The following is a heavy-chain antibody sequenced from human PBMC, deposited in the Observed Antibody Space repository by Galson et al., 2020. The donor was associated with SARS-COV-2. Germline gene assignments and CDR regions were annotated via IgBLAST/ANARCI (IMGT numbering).Heavy chain of an antibody. V-gene: IGHV4-34*01. J-gene: IGHJ4*02. CDR1: GGSFSGYY. D-gene: IGHD3-22*01. Sequence: SQASATLSLTCAVFGGSFSGYYWSWIRQPPGKGLEWIGEIKRSGSTKYNASLKSRVTMSVDTSKNQLSLKLSSVTAADTAVYYCARGHLSTTMMVVVITAVEFYFDYWGQGTLVTVSS. CDR3: ARGHLSTTMMVVVITAVEFYFDY. CDR2: IKRSGST.